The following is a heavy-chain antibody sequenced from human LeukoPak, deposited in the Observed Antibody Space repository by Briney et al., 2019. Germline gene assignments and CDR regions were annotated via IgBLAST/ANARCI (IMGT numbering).Heavy chain of an antibody. J-gene: IGHJ4*02. CDR1: GFTFSSYW. Sequence: PGGSLRLSCAASGFTFSSYWMSWVRQAPGKGLEWVASIKEDGSKKYYVDSVKGRFTISRDNAKNSLYLQMNSLRAEDTAVYYCARVLAESIELWAYFDYWGQGTLVTVSS. CDR2: IKEDGSKK. V-gene: IGHV3-7*01. D-gene: IGHD3-16*01. CDR3: ARVLAESIELWAYFDY.